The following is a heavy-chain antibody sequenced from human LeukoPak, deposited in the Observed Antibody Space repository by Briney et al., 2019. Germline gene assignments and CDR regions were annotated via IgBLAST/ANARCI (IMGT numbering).Heavy chain of an antibody. V-gene: IGHV4-59*01. D-gene: IGHD2-2*01. J-gene: IGHJ6*03. CDR1: GGSISSYY. CDR3: ARDVVVPAARYYYMDV. Sequence: PSETLSLTCTVSGGSISSYYWSWIRQPPGKGLDWIGYIYYSGSTNYNPSLKSRVTISVDTSKNQFSLKLSSVTAADTAVYYCARDVVVPAARYYYMDVWGKGTTVTVSS. CDR2: IYYSGST.